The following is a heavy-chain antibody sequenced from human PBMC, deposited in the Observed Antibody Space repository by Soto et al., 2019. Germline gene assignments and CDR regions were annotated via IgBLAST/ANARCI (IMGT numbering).Heavy chain of an antibody. CDR2: ISSHSDYI. CDR3: ARVLGSVFNWLDX. V-gene: IGHV3-21*01. J-gene: IGHJ5*02. D-gene: IGHD3-10*01. CDR1: GFTFRSFG. Sequence: PWGSLILSCAASGFTFRSFGINWVRQAPGTGLEWVSSISSHSDYIYYADSVKVRFSISRDNAKKSVSLQMNSLRAEDTAVYYCARVLGSVFNWLDXWGQGTLVTVSX.